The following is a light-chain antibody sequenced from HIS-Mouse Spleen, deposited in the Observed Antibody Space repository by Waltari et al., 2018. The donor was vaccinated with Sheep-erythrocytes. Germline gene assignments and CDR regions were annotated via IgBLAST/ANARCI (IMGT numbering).Light chain of an antibody. CDR3: SSYAGSNNWV. CDR1: SSYVGGYNY. CDR2: EVS. J-gene: IGLJ3*02. Sequence: QSALTQPPSASGSPGQSVTISCPGTSSYVGGYNYVSWYQQHPGKAPKPMIYEVSKRPSGVPDRFSGSKSGNTASLTVSGLQAEDEADYYCSSYAGSNNWVFGGGTKLTVL. V-gene: IGLV2-8*01.